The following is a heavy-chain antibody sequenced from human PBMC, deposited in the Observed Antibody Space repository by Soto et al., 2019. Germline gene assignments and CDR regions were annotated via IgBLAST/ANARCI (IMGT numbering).Heavy chain of an antibody. CDR1: GFTFSGYA. CDR3: AKNLGYSIFSRMDV. Sequence: GGSLRLSCAASGFTFSGYAMSWVRQAPGKGLEWVSAISGSGGSTYYADSAKGRFTISRDNSKNTLYLQMNSLRAEDTAVYYCAKNLGYSIFSRMDVWGQGTTVTVSS. D-gene: IGHD6-13*01. CDR2: ISGSGGST. J-gene: IGHJ6*02. V-gene: IGHV3-23*01.